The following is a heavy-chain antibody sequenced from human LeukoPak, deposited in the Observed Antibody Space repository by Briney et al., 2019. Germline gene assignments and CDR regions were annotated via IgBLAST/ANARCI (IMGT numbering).Heavy chain of an antibody. V-gene: IGHV3-53*01. D-gene: IGHD6-13*01. CDR3: AREDGSSWLYFDY. CDR1: GFTVSSNY. CDR2: IYSGGST. J-gene: IGHJ4*02. Sequence: PGGSLRLSCAASGFTVSSNYMSWVRQASGKGLEWVSVIYSGGSTYYADSVKGRFTISRDNSKNTLYLQMNSLRAEDTAVYYCAREDGSSWLYFDYWGQGTLVTVSS.